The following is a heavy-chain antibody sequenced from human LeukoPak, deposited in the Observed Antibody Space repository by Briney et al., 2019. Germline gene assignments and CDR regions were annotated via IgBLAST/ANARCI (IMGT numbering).Heavy chain of an antibody. CDR2: ISYDGSNK. J-gene: IGHJ4*02. V-gene: IGHV3-30-3*01. CDR1: GFTFSSYA. D-gene: IGHD2-15*01. Sequence: GGSLRLSCAASGFTFSSYAMHWVRQAPGKGLEWVAVISYDGSNKYYADSVKGRFTISRDNSKNTLYLQMNSLRAEDTAVYYCARDCGASCYSAVDYWGQGTLVTVSS. CDR3: ARDCGASCYSAVDY.